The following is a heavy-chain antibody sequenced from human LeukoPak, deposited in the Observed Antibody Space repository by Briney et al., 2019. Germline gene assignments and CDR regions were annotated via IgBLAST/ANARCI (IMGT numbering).Heavy chain of an antibody. Sequence: GGSLRLSCAASGFTFSIFWMSWIRQAPGKGLEWVANIKQDGSAKYYVDSVKGRFTISRDNARNSLYLEMNNLRAEDTAIYYCATSYDSSGNNWGQGTLVTVSS. CDR1: GFTFSIFW. D-gene: IGHD3-22*01. CDR3: ATSYDSSGNN. V-gene: IGHV3-7*01. CDR2: IKQDGSAK. J-gene: IGHJ4*02.